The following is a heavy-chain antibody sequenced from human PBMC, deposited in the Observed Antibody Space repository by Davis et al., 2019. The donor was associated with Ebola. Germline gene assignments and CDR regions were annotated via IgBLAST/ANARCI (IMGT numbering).Heavy chain of an antibody. Sequence: PGGSLRLSCAASGFTFSSYGMHWVRQAPGKGLEWVAVISYDGSNKYYADSVKGRFTISRDNSKNSLYLQMNSLRAEDTAVYYCARGRWLRSFYFDYWGQGTLVTVSS. V-gene: IGHV3-30*03. CDR2: ISYDGSNK. CDR3: ARGRWLRSFYFDY. D-gene: IGHD5-12*01. J-gene: IGHJ4*02. CDR1: GFTFSSYG.